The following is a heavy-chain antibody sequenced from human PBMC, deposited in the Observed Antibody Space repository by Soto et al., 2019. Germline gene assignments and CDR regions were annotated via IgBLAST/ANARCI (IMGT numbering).Heavy chain of an antibody. CDR3: ARGATIWSAVGAFEY. Sequence: PGGSLRLSCAASGFTFSSYSMNWVRQAPGKGLEWVSSISSSSSYIYYADSVKGRFTISRDNAKNSLYLQMNSLRAEDTAVYYCARGATIWSAVGAFEYWGQGTLVTVSS. D-gene: IGHD1-26*01. CDR1: GFTFSSYS. V-gene: IGHV3-21*01. CDR2: ISSSSSYI. J-gene: IGHJ4*02.